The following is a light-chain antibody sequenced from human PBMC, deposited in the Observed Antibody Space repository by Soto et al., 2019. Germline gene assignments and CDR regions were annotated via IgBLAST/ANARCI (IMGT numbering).Light chain of an antibody. Sequence: QSVLTQPPSVSGAPGQRVTISCTGSSSNIGAGHVVHWYQQFPGRAPNLLIYGSSNRPSGVPDRVSGSKSGTSASLAITGLQAEDEADYSCQSYYNPLSASVFGGGTKLTVL. CDR2: GSS. V-gene: IGLV1-40*01. CDR1: SSNIGAGHV. J-gene: IGLJ2*01. CDR3: QSYYNPLSASV.